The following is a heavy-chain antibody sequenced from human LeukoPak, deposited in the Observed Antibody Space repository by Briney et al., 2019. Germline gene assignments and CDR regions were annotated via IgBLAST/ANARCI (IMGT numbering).Heavy chain of an antibody. V-gene: IGHV4-4*07. Sequence: SETLSLTCTVSGASINTYFWSWFRQPAGKGLEWIDRIHSSGTTNYNPSLKGRVSMSMDMSKNQFSLRLNSLTAADTAVFYCARARGTMVREDNWFDPWGQGTLVTVSS. J-gene: IGHJ5*02. D-gene: IGHD3-10*01. CDR3: ARARGTMVREDNWFDP. CDR2: IHSSGTT. CDR1: GASINTYF.